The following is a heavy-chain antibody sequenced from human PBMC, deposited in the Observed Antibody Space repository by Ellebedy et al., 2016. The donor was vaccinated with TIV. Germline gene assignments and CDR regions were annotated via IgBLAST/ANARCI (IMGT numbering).Heavy chain of an antibody. J-gene: IGHJ4*02. CDR2: ISSSSSTI. CDR3: ARDFPPQYSGYVDY. V-gene: IGHV3-48*02. CDR1: GFTFSSYS. D-gene: IGHD5-12*01. Sequence: GESLKISXAASGFTFSSYSMNWVRQAPGKGLEWVSYISSSSSTIYYADSVKGRFTISRDNAKNSLYLQMNSLRDEDTAVYYCARDFPPQYSGYVDYWGQGTLVTVSS.